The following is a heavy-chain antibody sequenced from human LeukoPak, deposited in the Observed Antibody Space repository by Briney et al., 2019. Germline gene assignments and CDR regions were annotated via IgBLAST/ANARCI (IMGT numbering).Heavy chain of an antibody. D-gene: IGHD6-13*01. Sequence: SETLSLTCTVSGGSISSSSYYWGWIRQPPGKGLEWIGSIYYSGSTYYNPSLKSRVTKSVDTSKNQFSLKLSSVTAADTAVYYCARHRRAAAGIDCWGQGTLVTVSS. CDR3: ARHRRAAAGIDC. CDR2: IYYSGST. CDR1: GGSISSSSYY. V-gene: IGHV4-39*01. J-gene: IGHJ4*02.